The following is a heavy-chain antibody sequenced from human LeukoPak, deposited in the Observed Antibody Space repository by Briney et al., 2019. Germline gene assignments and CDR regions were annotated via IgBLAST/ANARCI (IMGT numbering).Heavy chain of an antibody. J-gene: IGHJ4*02. CDR3: ARDTSGYSSRLHY. V-gene: IGHV3-21*01. Sequence: GGSLRLSCAAYGFTFSSYTMNWVRQAPGEGLEWVSSISSTSSYISYADSLKGRFTISRDNAKNSLFLQMNSLRADDTAVYYCARDTSGYSSRLHYWGQGTLVTVSS. CDR2: ISSTSSYI. D-gene: IGHD3-22*01. CDR1: GFTFSSYT.